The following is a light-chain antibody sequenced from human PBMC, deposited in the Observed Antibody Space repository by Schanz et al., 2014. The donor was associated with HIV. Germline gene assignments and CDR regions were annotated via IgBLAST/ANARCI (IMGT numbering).Light chain of an antibody. CDR2: RNN. CDR1: SSNIGRNY. J-gene: IGLJ1*01. Sequence: QSVLTQPPSASGTPGQRVTISWSGSSSNIGRNYVYWYQPLPGTAPQLLIYRNNQRPSGVPDRFSGSKSGTSGSLAITGLQAEDEADYYCCSYAGIFSPLYVFGTGTKLTVL. CDR3: CSYAGIFSPLYV. V-gene: IGLV1-47*01.